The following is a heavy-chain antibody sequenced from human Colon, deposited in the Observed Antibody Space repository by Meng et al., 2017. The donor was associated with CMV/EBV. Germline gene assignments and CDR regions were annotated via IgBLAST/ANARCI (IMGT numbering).Heavy chain of an antibody. CDR3: ARSTRGYSYNDQ. D-gene: IGHD5-12*01. V-gene: IGHV4-59*01. CDR2: VFYTGST. CDR1: GGSIGADF. J-gene: IGHJ4*02. Sequence: LRPSCTASGGSIGADFWRWIRQSPEKGLEWIGYVFYTGSTKYNPSLESRVTISVDTSENQFSLQLTSVTAAGTTIYYCARSTRGYSYNDQWGQGTLVTVSS.